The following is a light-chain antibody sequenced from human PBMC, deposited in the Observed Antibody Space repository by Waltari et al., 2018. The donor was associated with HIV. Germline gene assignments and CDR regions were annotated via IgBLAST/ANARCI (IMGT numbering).Light chain of an antibody. CDR2: GAS. V-gene: IGKV3-20*01. Sequence: EIVLTQSPGTLSLSPGERATLSCRASQSVSSSYLAWYQQKPGQAPRLLIYGASSRATGIPDRFSGSGSGTDFILIISRLEPEDFAVYYCQQYDSSPFTFGPGTKVDIK. J-gene: IGKJ3*01. CDR3: QQYDSSPFT. CDR1: QSVSSSY.